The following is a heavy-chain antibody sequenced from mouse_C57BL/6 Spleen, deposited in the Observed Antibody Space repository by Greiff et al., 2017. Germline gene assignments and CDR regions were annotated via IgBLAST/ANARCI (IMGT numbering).Heavy chain of an antibody. J-gene: IGHJ2*01. Sequence: QVQLQQSGPELVKPGASVKISCKASGYAFSCSWMNWVKQRPGKGLEWIGRIYPGDGDTNYNGKFKGKATLTADKSSSTAYMQLSSLTSEDSAVYFCARDYYGSSDYWGQGTTLTVSS. D-gene: IGHD1-1*01. CDR1: GYAFSCSW. CDR2: IYPGDGDT. V-gene: IGHV1-82*01. CDR3: ARDYYGSSDY.